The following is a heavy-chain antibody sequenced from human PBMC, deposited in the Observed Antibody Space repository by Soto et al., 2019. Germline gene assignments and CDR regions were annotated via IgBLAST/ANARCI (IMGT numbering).Heavy chain of an antibody. Sequence: QVQLQESGPGLVKPSETLSLTCTVSGGSISSYYWSWIRQPPGKGLEWIGYIYYSGSTNYNPSLKSRVNISVDTSKNQCSLKLSSVTAADTAVYYCAGYYYDSSGYYFRRSYYYYYGMDVWGQGTTVTVSS. V-gene: IGHV4-59*01. J-gene: IGHJ6*02. CDR2: IYYSGST. CDR3: AGYYYDSSGYYFRRSYYYYYGMDV. D-gene: IGHD3-22*01. CDR1: GGSISSYY.